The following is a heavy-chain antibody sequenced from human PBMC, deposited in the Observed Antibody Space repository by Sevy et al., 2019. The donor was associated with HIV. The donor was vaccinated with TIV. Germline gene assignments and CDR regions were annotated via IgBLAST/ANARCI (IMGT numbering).Heavy chain of an antibody. J-gene: IGHJ6*03. V-gene: IGHV3-23*01. CDR2: ISGSGGST. CDR1: GFTFSSYA. Sequence: GGSLRLSCAASGFTFSSYAMSWVRQAPGKGLEWVSAISGSGGSTYYADSVKGRFTISRDNSKNTLYLEMNSLRAGDTSLYYCAKLPSDHYYYYYMDVWGNGTTVTVSS. CDR3: AKLPSDHYYYYYMDV. D-gene: IGHD3-10*01.